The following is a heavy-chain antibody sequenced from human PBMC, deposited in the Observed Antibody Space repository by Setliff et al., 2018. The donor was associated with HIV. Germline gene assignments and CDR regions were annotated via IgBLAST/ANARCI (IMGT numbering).Heavy chain of an antibody. CDR1: GFIFSNYA. V-gene: IGHV3-30*04. J-gene: IGHJ6*02. Sequence: PGGSLRLSCAASGFIFSNYAMQWVRQAPGKGLEWVAAITSDGSNEYYADSVKGRFTISRDNSKNTLYVQMNSLRVEDTAVYYCARDQLAMVRRNGMGVWGQGTTVTVSS. CDR2: ITSDGSNE. D-gene: IGHD3-10*01. CDR3: ARDQLAMVRRNGMGV.